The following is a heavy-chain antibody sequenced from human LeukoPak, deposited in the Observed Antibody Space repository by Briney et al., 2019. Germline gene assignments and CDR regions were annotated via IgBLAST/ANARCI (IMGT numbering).Heavy chain of an antibody. CDR1: GASLSTYY. CDR2: INYNGRT. Sequence: SETLSLTCTVSGASLSTYYWTWIRQPPGKGLEWIGYINYNGRTNYNPSLMSRVTISIDTSKNQFSLKLSPVTAADTAVYYCARADYGSGSYYSTPSIDYWGQGTLVTVSS. D-gene: IGHD3-10*01. J-gene: IGHJ4*02. CDR3: ARADYGSGSYYSTPSIDY. V-gene: IGHV4-59*08.